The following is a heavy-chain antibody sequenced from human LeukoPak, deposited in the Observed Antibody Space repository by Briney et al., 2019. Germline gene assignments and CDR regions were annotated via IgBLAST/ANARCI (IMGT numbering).Heavy chain of an antibody. CDR3: AGGHRHFYSYYFMDV. Sequence: SETLSLTCVVSGGSISSLNWWSWVRQPPGKGLEWIGEIYHSGNINSNPSLTSRVTISLDESKNQFSLKVTSVTAADTAVYYCAGGHRHFYSYYFMDVWGKGTTVTVSS. CDR2: IYHSGNI. CDR1: GGSISSLNW. J-gene: IGHJ6*03. D-gene: IGHD3-16*01. V-gene: IGHV4-4*02.